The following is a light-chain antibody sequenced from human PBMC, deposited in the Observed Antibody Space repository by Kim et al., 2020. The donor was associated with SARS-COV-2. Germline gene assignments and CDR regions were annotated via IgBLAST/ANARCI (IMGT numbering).Light chain of an antibody. CDR3: QQYGRSPT. J-gene: IGKJ2*01. Sequence: SGAPGERVTVSCRASQSIGGRYVAWYQQKAGQAPRLLISGASSRATGIPDRFGGSGSGTDFTLTIDRLEPEDVAVYYCQQYGRSPTFGQGTKLEI. CDR1: QSIGGRY. V-gene: IGKV3-20*01. CDR2: GAS.